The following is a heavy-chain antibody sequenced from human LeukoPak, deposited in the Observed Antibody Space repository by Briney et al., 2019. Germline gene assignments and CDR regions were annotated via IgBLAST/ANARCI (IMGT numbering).Heavy chain of an antibody. CDR3: ARGPRNYYDSSGYYYHPGFYFDY. J-gene: IGHJ4*02. CDR1: GYTFTSYG. Sequence: GASVKVSCKASGYTFTSYGISWVRQAPGQGLEWMGWISAYNGNTNYAQKLQGRVTMTTDTSTSTAYMELRSLRSDDTAVYYCARGPRNYYDSSGYYYHPGFYFDYWGQGTLVTVSS. CDR2: ISAYNGNT. D-gene: IGHD3-22*01. V-gene: IGHV1-18*01.